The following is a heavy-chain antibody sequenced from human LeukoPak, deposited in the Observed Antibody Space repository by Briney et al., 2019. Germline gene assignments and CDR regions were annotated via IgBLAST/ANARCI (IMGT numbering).Heavy chain of an antibody. Sequence: SVKVSCKASGGTFSSYAISWVRQAPGQGLEWMGGIIPIFGTANYAQKFQGRVTITADESTSTAYMELSSLRSEDTAVYYCAREDDTGRYMGDDASDIWGQGTMVTVSS. J-gene: IGHJ3*02. CDR3: AREDDTGRYMGDDASDI. D-gene: IGHD1-26*01. V-gene: IGHV1-69*01. CDR2: IIPIFGTA. CDR1: GGTFSSYA.